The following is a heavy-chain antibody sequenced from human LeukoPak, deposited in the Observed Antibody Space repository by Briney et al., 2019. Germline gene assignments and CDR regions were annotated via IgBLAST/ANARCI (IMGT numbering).Heavy chain of an antibody. J-gene: IGHJ1*01. CDR3: ASDIVVVVAAPAGFQH. D-gene: IGHD2-15*01. CDR1: GFTFSSYG. V-gene: IGHV3-23*01. Sequence: GGSLRLSCAASGFTFSSYGMSWVRQAPGKGLEWVSAISGSGGSTYYADSVKGRFTISRDNSKNTLYLQMNSLRAEDTAVYYCASDIVVVVAAPAGFQHWGQGTLVTVSS. CDR2: ISGSGGST.